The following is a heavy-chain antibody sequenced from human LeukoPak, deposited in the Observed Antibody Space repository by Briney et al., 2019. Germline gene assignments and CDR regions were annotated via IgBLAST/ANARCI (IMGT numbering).Heavy chain of an antibody. CDR2: IIPIFGTA. J-gene: IGHJ5*02. D-gene: IGHD2-15*01. V-gene: IGHV1-69*13. Sequence: SVKVSCKASGGTFSSYAISWVRQAPGQGLEWMGGIIPIFGTANYAQKFQGRVTITADESTSTAYMELSSLRSEDTAAYYCARGGIVVVVAATGWFDPWGQGTLVAVSS. CDR3: ARGGIVVVVAATGWFDP. CDR1: GGTFSSYA.